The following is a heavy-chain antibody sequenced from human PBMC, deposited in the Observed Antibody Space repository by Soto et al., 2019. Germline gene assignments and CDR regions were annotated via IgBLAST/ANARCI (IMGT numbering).Heavy chain of an antibody. CDR2: IIHSGTT. V-gene: IGHV4-34*12. Sequence: SETLSLTCAVSGGAFNGYYWSWIRQPPGKGLEWIGEIIHSGTTNYNPSLKSRVTISVDTSKNQFSLKLTSVTAADTAVYYCARDKITGLFDYWGQGTLVTVSS. CDR1: GGAFNGYY. D-gene: IGHD2-8*02. J-gene: IGHJ4*02. CDR3: ARDKITGLFDY.